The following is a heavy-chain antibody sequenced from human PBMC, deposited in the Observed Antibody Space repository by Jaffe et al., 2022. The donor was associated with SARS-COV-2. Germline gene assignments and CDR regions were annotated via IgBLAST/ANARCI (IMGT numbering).Heavy chain of an antibody. J-gene: IGHJ4*02. CDR3: VKATRSTIGARPSFDY. CDR1: GFTFSSFA. Sequence: EVQLVESGGGLVQPGGSLRLSCSASGFTFSSFAMHWVRQAPGKGLEYVSAISSNGGSTTYADSVKGRFTISRDNSKNTLYLQMSSLRAEDTAVYYCVKATRSTIGARPSFDYWGQGTLVTVSS. D-gene: IGHD6-6*01. V-gene: IGHV3-64D*09. CDR2: ISSNGGST.